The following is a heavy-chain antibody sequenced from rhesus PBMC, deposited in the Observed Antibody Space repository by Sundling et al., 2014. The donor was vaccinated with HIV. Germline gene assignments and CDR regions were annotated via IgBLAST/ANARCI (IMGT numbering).Heavy chain of an antibody. CDR2: INSVGDTT. CDR3: ATAAYTGYRPRFQF. Sequence: EVQLVETGGGLVQPGGSLKLSCAASGFTFSRSAMSWVRQAPGKGLEWVSTINSVGDTTYYADSVKGRFTISRDNSENTLSLQMNSLRPEDTAVYHCATAAYTGYRPRFQFWGQGVRVTVSS. V-gene: IGHV3S42*01. CDR1: GFTFSRSA. J-gene: IGHJ4*01. D-gene: IGHD5-24*01.